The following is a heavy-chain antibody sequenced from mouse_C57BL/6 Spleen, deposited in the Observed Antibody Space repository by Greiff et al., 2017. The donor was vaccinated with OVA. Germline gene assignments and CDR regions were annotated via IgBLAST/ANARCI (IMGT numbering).Heavy chain of an antibody. CDR3: AIYYGNPYYYAMDY. CDR2: IHPNSGST. D-gene: IGHD2-1*01. V-gene: IGHV1-64*01. J-gene: IGHJ4*01. Sequence: QVQLQQPGAELVKPGASVKLSCKASGYTFTSYWMHWVKQRPGQGLEWIGMIHPNSGSTNYNEKFKSKATLTVDKASSTAYMQLSSLTSEDSAVYYCAIYYGNPYYYAMDYWGQGTSVTVSS. CDR1: GYTFTSYW.